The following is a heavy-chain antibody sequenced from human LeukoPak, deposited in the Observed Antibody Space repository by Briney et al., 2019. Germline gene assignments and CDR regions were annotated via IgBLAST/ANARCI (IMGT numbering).Heavy chain of an antibody. J-gene: IGHJ5*01. D-gene: IGHD6-6*01. V-gene: IGHV4-4*02. CDR1: GDSISSNNW. Sequence: SGTLSLTCAVSGDSISSNNWWSWVRQPPGKGLEWIGEIYHSGSTNYNASLKSRVTISVDTSKNQFSLKLSSVTAADTAVYYCARLATPSTMAARGRSWFESWGQGTLVTVSS. CDR2: IYHSGST. CDR3: ARLATPSTMAARGRSWFES.